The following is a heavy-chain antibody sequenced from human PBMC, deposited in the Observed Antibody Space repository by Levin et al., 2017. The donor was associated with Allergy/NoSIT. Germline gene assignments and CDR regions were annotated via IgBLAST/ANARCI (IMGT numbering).Heavy chain of an antibody. Sequence: GESLKISCKASGYTFISHQMHWVRRAPGHGLEWMGRFHSDGVTTTYAQKFQGRLTMTRDTSTSTVYMELSGLTSEDTAVYYCAGSAVSEWLIPGHWGQGTLVTVSS. V-gene: IGHV1-46*01. J-gene: IGHJ4*02. CDR1: GYTFISHQ. CDR3: AGSAVSEWLIPGH. D-gene: IGHD3-3*01. CDR2: FHSDGVTT.